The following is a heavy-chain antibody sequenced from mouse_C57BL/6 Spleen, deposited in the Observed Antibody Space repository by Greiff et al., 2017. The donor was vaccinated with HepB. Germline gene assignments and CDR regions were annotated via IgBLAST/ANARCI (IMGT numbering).Heavy chain of an antibody. Sequence: EVNLVESGEGLVKPGGSLKLSCAASGFTFSSYAMSWVRQTPEKRLEWVAYISSGGDYIYYADTVKGRFTISRDNARNTLYLQMSSLKSEDTAMYYCTRALTTVVPYYAMDYWGQGTSVTVSS. V-gene: IGHV5-9-1*02. CDR2: ISSGGDYI. CDR3: TRALTTVVPYYAMDY. D-gene: IGHD1-1*01. CDR1: GFTFSSYA. J-gene: IGHJ4*01.